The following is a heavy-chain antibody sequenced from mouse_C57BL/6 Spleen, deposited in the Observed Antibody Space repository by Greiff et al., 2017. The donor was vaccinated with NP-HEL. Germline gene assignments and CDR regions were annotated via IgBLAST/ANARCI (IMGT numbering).Heavy chain of an antibody. Sequence: VQLQQSGPGLVKPSQSLSLTCSVTGYSITSGYYWNWIRQFPGNKLEWMGYISYDGSNNYNPSLKNRISITRDTSKNQFFLKLNSVTTEDTATYYCAREAAQATSFDYWGQGTTLTVSS. D-gene: IGHD3-2*02. CDR1: GYSITSGYY. CDR2: ISYDGSN. V-gene: IGHV3-6*01. CDR3: AREAAQATSFDY. J-gene: IGHJ2*01.